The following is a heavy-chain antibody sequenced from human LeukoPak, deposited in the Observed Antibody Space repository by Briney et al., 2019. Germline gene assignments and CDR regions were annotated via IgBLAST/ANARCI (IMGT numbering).Heavy chain of an antibody. CDR1: GFTFSSYW. J-gene: IGHJ2*01. Sequence: GGSLRLSCAASGFTFSSYWMSWVRQAPGKGLEWVANIKQDGSEKNYVDSVKGRFTSSRDNAKNSLYLQMNRLRVEDTAVYYCARGYWNFGLWGRGTQVTVSS. CDR3: ARGYWNFGL. CDR2: IKQDGSEK. V-gene: IGHV3-7*01.